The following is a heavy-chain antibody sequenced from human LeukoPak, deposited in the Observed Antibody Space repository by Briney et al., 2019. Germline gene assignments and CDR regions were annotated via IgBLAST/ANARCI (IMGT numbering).Heavy chain of an antibody. CDR3: ATVPYSSGWGFDY. CDR1: GYTLPELS. D-gene: IGHD6-19*01. J-gene: IGHJ4*02. Sequence: ASVKVSCQVCGYTLPELSMHGVRQAPGKGLEWMGGFDPEDGETIYAQKFQGRVTMTEDTSTDTAYMELSSLRSEDTAVYYCATVPYSSGWGFDYWGQGTLVTVSS. CDR2: FDPEDGET. V-gene: IGHV1-24*01.